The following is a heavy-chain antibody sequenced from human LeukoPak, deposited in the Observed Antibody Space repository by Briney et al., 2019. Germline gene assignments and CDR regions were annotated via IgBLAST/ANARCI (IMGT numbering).Heavy chain of an antibody. Sequence: PGGSLRLSCAASGFTFSSYWMHWVRQAPGKGLVWVSRINSDGSSTSYADSVKGRFTISRDNAKNTLYLQMNSLRAEDTAVYYCARGPREYYYGSGSYPSGYFDYWGQGTLVTVSP. CDR2: INSDGSST. V-gene: IGHV3-74*01. CDR3: ARGPREYYYGSGSYPSGYFDY. D-gene: IGHD3-10*01. J-gene: IGHJ4*02. CDR1: GFTFSSYW.